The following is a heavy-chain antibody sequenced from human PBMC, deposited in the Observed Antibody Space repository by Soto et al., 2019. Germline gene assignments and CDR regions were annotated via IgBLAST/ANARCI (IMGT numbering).Heavy chain of an antibody. CDR2: ISGSGGST. Sequence: EVQLLESGGGLVQPGGSLRLSCAASGFTFSSYAMSWVRQAPGKGLEWVSAISGSGGSTYYADSVKGRFTISRDNSKNTLYLQMNSLRAEDTAVYYYAKDVTQWLVRDDAFDIWGQGTMVTVSS. CDR3: AKDVTQWLVRDDAFDI. CDR1: GFTFSSYA. D-gene: IGHD6-19*01. V-gene: IGHV3-23*01. J-gene: IGHJ3*02.